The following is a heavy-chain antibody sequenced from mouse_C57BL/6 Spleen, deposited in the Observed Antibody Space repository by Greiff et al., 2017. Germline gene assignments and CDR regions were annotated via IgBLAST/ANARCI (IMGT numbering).Heavy chain of an antibody. CDR3: ARGSSGLFAY. CDR2: ISYDGSN. CDR1: GYSITSGYY. V-gene: IGHV3-6*01. Sequence: EVQLQESGPGLVKPSQSLSLTCSVTGYSITSGYYWNWIRQFPGNKLEWMGYISYDGSNNYNPSLKNRISITRDTSKNQFFLKLNSVTTEDTATYYCARGSSGLFAYWGQGTLVTVSA. D-gene: IGHD3-2*02. J-gene: IGHJ3*01.